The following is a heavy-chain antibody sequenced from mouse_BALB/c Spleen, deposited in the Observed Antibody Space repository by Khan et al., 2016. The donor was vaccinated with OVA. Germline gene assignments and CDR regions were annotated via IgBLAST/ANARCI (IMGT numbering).Heavy chain of an antibody. CDR2: KSYDGSN. J-gene: IGHJ2*01. CDR3: ARGGLLYYFDY. CDR1: GYSITSGYF. V-gene: IGHV3-6*02. D-gene: IGHD1-1*01. Sequence: EVQLQESGPGLVKPSQSLSLTCSVTGYSITSGYFWNWIRQFPGNKLEWMGYKSYDGSNNYNPSLKNRLTITRDTSKNQFFLKLNSVTTEDTATYDCARGGLLYYFDYWGQGTTLTVSS.